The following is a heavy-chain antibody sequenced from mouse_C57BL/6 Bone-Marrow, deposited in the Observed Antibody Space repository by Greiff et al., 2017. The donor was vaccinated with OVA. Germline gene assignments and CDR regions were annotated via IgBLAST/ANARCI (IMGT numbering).Heavy chain of an antibody. D-gene: IGHD2-1*01. V-gene: IGHV5-9-1*02. Sequence: DVQLQESGEGLVKPGGSLKLSCAASGFTFSSYAMSWVRQTPEKRLEWVAYISSGGDYIYYADTVKGRFTISRDNARNTLYLQMSSLKSEDTAMYYCTRDNYYGNRPYAMDYWGQGTSVTVSS. J-gene: IGHJ4*01. CDR2: ISSGGDYI. CDR1: GFTFSSYA. CDR3: TRDNYYGNRPYAMDY.